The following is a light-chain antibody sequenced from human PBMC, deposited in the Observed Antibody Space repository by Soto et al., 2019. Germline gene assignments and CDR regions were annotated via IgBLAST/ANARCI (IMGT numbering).Light chain of an antibody. CDR1: QNVGSNY. CDR3: QQDGTSPFT. J-gene: IGKJ2*01. V-gene: IGKV3-20*01. Sequence: EIVLTQSPGTLSLSPGERATLSCRASQNVGSNYLAWYQQKPGQAPRLLIYVASSRATGIPDRFSGSGSGTDFTLTISRLEPEDFALYYCQQDGTSPFTFGQGTKPE. CDR2: VAS.